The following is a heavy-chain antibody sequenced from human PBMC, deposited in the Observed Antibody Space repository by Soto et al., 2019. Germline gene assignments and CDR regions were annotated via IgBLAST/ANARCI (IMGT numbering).Heavy chain of an antibody. CDR3: AKDVFRGRVGSTTDAFDI. CDR1: GFTFSSYA. Sequence: GGSLRLSCAASGFTFSSYAMSWVRQAPGKGLEWVSAISGSGGSTYYADSVKGRFTISRDNSKNTLYLQMNSLRAEDTAVYYCAKDVFRGRVGSTTDAFDIWGQGTMVTVSS. J-gene: IGHJ3*02. V-gene: IGHV3-23*01. CDR2: ISGSGGST. D-gene: IGHD3-10*01.